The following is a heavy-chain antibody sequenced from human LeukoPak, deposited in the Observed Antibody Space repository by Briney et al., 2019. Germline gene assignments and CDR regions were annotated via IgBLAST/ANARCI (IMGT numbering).Heavy chain of an antibody. CDR3: ARAVHTAVVT. D-gene: IGHD5-18*01. V-gene: IGHV3-30-3*01. J-gene: IGHJ5*02. CDR2: ISNDGSNS. CDR1: GFTFSSYA. Sequence: HPGGSLRLSCAASGFTFSSYATHWVRQAPGKGLEWVAVISNDGSNSYYADSVKGRFTISRDNSQNTLFLQMNGLSAEDTAVYYCARAVHTAVVTWGQGTLVTVSS.